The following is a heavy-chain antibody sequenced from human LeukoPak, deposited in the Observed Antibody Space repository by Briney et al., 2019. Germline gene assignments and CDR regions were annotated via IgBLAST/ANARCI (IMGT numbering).Heavy chain of an antibody. CDR2: INHSGST. D-gene: IGHD3-22*01. CDR1: GGSFSGYY. CDR3: ATTYYYDSSGYYTSNFDY. Sequence: PSETLSLTCAVYGGSFSGYYWSWIRQPPGKGLEWIGEINHSGSTNYNPSLKSRVTISVDTSKNQFSLKLSSVTAADTAVYYCATTYYYDSSGYYTSNFDYWGQGTLVTVSS. J-gene: IGHJ4*02. V-gene: IGHV4-34*01.